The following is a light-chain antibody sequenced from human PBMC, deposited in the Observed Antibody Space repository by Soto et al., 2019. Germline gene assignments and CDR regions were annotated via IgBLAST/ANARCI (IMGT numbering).Light chain of an antibody. V-gene: IGLV2-14*01. J-gene: IGLJ1*01. CDR1: SSDVGAYNC. CDR3: TSYTRSNTYV. Sequence: QSVLTQPASVSGSSGQSITISCTGTSSDVGAYNCVSWYQQHPGKAPKLMIYDVSIRPSGVSNRFSGSKSGNTASLTISGLQAEDDADFYCTSYTRSNTYVFGTGTKVTVL. CDR2: DVS.